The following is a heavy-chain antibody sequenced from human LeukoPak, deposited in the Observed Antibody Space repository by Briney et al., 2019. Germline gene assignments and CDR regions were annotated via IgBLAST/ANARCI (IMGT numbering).Heavy chain of an antibody. CDR2: IYCSGST. CDR1: GGSFSGYY. V-gene: IGHV4-59*01. CDR3: ARERLIAGATVFDY. Sequence: PSETLSLTCAVYGGSFSGYYWSWIRQPPGKGLEWIGCIYCSGSTNYNPSLKSRVTISVDTSNNQFSLKLSSVTAADTAVYYCARERLIAGATVFDYWGQGTLVTVSS. D-gene: IGHD1-26*01. J-gene: IGHJ4*02.